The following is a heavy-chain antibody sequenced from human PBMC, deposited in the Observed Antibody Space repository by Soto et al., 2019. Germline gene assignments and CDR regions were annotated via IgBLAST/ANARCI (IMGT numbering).Heavy chain of an antibody. J-gene: IGHJ3*02. CDR3: ARDISGVSGKGAFDT. CDR2: IIPIFGTA. V-gene: IGHV1-69*13. D-gene: IGHD2-15*01. Sequence: SLNVSCKASGGTFSSYAISWVRQAPGQGLEWMGGIIPIFGTANYAQKFQGRVTITADESTSTAYMELSSLRSEDTAVYYCARDISGVSGKGAFDTWGQGTMGSV. CDR1: GGTFSSYA.